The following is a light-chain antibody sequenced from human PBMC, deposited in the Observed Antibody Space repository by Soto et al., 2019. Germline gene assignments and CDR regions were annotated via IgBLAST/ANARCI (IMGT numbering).Light chain of an antibody. V-gene: IGKV3-20*01. Sequence: IVFSQSPCTLALSPGERATLSCRASHSVSSSYLAWYQQKPGQAPRLLIYGASSRATGIPDRFSGSGSGTDFTLTISRLEPEDFAVYYCQQYGSSPLWTFGQGTKVDIK. CDR3: QQYGSSPLWT. CDR2: GAS. CDR1: HSVSSSY. J-gene: IGKJ1*01.